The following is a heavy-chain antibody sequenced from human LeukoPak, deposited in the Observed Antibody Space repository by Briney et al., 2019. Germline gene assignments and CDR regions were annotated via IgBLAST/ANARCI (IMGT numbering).Heavy chain of an antibody. J-gene: IGHJ4*02. D-gene: IGHD3-22*01. CDR3: ARGTLWYYDSSGYYFGRSHYYFDY. CDR2: INPSGGST. V-gene: IGHV1-46*01. CDR1: GYTFTSYY. Sequence: ASVKVSCKASGYTFTSYYKHWVRQAPGQGLEWMGIINPSGGSTSYAQKFQGRVTMTRDTSTSTVYMELSSLRSEDTAVYYCARGTLWYYDSSGYYFGRSHYYFDYWGQGTLVTVSS.